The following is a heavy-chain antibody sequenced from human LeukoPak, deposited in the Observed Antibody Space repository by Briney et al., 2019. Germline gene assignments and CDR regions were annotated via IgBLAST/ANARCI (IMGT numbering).Heavy chain of an antibody. V-gene: IGHV3-7*01. CDR2: IKQDGSEK. CDR3: ARRTSGSYSYYYYMDV. Sequence: GGSLRLSCAASGFTFSSYWMSWVRQAPGKGLEWVANIKQDGSEKYYVDSVKGRFTISRDNAKNSLYLQMNSLRAEDTAVYYCARRTSGSYSYYYYMDVWGKRTTVTVSS. CDR1: GFTFSSYW. J-gene: IGHJ6*03. D-gene: IGHD1-26*01.